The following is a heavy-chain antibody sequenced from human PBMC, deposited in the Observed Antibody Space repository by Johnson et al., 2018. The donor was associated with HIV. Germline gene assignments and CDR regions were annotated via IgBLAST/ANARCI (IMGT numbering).Heavy chain of an antibody. CDR2: INNSGGGT. V-gene: IGHV3-23*04. Sequence: VQLVESGGSVVRPGGSLRLSCAASGFTFDDYGMSWVRQAPGKGLEWVSGINNSGGGTYSADSVKGRFTISRDNSKNTLYLQMNSLRAEDTAIYYCAKEEGLAAAGTGEAFDIWGQGTMVTVSS. CDR3: AKEEGLAAAGTGEAFDI. J-gene: IGHJ3*02. CDR1: GFTFDDYG. D-gene: IGHD6-13*01.